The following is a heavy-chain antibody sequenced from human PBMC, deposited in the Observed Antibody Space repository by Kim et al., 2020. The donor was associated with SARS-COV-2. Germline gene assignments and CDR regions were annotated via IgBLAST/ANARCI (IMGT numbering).Heavy chain of an antibody. CDR1: GFTFSRNN. V-gene: IGHV3-21*01. CDR3: ARARWTPNYYFDY. Sequence: GGSLRLSCAASGFTFSRNNINWVRQAPGKGLEWVSSISSTSDYIYYADSVKGRFTISRDNAKNSQYLQMNSLRAEDTAVYYCARARWTPNYYFDYWGHGTLVTVSS. J-gene: IGHJ4*01. D-gene: IGHD2-15*01. CDR2: ISSTSDYI.